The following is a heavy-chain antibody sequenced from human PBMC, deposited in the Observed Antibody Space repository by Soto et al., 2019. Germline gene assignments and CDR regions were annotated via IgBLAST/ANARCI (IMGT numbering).Heavy chain of an antibody. CDR2: INPNSGGT. V-gene: IGHV1-2*02. D-gene: IGHD3-3*01. CDR3: ARVSVNDDFPYYYGMDV. Sequence: QVQLVQSGAEVKKPGASVKVSCKASGYTFTGYYMHWVRQAPGQGLEWMGWINPNSGGTNYAQKFQGRVTMTRDTSISTAYMELSRLRSDDTAVYYCARVSVNDDFPYYYGMDVWGQGTTVTVSS. J-gene: IGHJ6*02. CDR1: GYTFTGYY.